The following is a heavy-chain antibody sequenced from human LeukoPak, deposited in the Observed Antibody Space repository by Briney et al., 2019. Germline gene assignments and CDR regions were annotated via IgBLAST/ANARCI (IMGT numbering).Heavy chain of an antibody. CDR2: IFYTGIT. J-gene: IGHJ3*02. D-gene: IGHD6-19*01. CDR3: ASARKIAVAGTDAFDI. CDR1: GGSISSYY. V-gene: IGHV4-59*01. Sequence: SETLSLTCTVSGGSISSYYWSWIRQPPGKGLEWIGYIFYTGITNYNPSLKSRVTTSVDTSKNQFSLKLSSVTAADTAVYYCASARKIAVAGTDAFDIWGQGTLVTVSS.